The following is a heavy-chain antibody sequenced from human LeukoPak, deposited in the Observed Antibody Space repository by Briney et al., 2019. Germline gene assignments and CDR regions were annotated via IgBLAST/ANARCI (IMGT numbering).Heavy chain of an antibody. D-gene: IGHD4-11*01. J-gene: IGHJ4*02. CDR3: ASGNSNYYSAIDY. CDR2: ISSSCSTI. V-gene: IGHV3-11*01. CDR1: GFTFSDYY. Sequence: PGGSLRLSCAASGFTFSDYYMSWIRQAPGKGLEWVSYISSSCSTIYYADSVKGRFTISRDNAKNSLYLQMNSLRAEDTAVYYCASGNSNYYSAIDYWGQGTLVTVSS.